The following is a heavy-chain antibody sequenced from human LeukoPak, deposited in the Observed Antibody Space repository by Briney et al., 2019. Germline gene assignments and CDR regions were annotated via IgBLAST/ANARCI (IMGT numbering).Heavy chain of an antibody. CDR2: IYYSGST. V-gene: IGHV4-59*12. J-gene: IGHJ6*03. Sequence: PSETLSLTCTVSGGSISSYYWSWIRQTPGKGLEWIGYIYYSGSTNFNPSLKSRVTISVDTSKNQFSLKLSSVTAADTAVYYCARESWFGELVYYYYMDVWGKGTTVTISS. CDR1: GGSISSYY. CDR3: ARESWFGELVYYYYMDV. D-gene: IGHD3-10*01.